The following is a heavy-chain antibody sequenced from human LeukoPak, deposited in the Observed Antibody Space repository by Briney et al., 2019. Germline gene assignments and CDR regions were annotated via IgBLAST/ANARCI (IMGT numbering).Heavy chain of an antibody. CDR3: AREVREYYYDSSGYPILIFDY. CDR1: DDSITMYY. D-gene: IGHD3-22*01. V-gene: IGHV4-59*12. CDR2: IYYSGST. J-gene: IGHJ4*02. Sequence: PSETLSLTCTVSDDSITMYYWTWIRRPPGKGLEWIGYIYYSGSTNYNPSLKSRVTISVDTSKNQFSLKLSSVTAADTAVYYCAREVREYYYDSSGYPILIFDYWGQGTLVTVSS.